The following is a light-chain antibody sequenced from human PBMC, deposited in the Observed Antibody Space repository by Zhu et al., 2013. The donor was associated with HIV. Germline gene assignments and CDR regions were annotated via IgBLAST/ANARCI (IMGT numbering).Light chain of an antibody. CDR3: SSYTSTITLVV. Sequence: QSVLTQPPSVSAAPGQKVTISCTGTSSDVGGYNYVSWYQQHPGKAPKLMIYEVSKRPSGVSNRFSGSKSGNTASLTISGLQTEDEADYYCSSYTSTITLVVFGGGTKLTVL. CDR2: EVS. CDR1: SSDVGGYNY. V-gene: IGLV2-14*01. J-gene: IGLJ3*02.